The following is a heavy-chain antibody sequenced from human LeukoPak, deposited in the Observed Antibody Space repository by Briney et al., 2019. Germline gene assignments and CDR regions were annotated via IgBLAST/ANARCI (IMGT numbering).Heavy chain of an antibody. D-gene: IGHD6-19*01. Sequence: GGSLTLSLAASGFTFSSYGMHSVRQAPGKGLEWVAVIWYDGSNKYYADSVKGRFTISRDNSKNTLYLQMNSLRAEDTAVYYCARCSRDSSGQPLEYYFDYWGQGTLVTVSS. J-gene: IGHJ4*02. V-gene: IGHV3-33*01. CDR1: GFTFSSYG. CDR3: ARCSRDSSGQPLEYYFDY. CDR2: IWYDGSNK.